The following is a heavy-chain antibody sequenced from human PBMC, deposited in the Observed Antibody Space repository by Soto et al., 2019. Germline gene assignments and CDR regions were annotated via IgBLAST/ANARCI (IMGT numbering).Heavy chain of an antibody. J-gene: IGHJ4*02. CDR2: INDDGIST. CDR3: TRGPRSTSTGTGAF. Sequence: GGSLRLSCAASGFTFSMYWMHWVRQVPGKGPEWVSRINDDGISTNYADSVKGRFTISRDNAKNTLYLQMDALRVEDTAVYYCTRGPRSTSTGTGAFWGQGTLVTVSS. V-gene: IGHV3-74*01. CDR1: GFTFSMYW. D-gene: IGHD1-1*01.